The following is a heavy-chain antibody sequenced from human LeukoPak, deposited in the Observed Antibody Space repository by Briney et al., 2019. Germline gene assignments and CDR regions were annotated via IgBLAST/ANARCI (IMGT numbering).Heavy chain of an antibody. Sequence: PSETLSLTCAVYGGSFSSYYWSWIRQPPGKGLEWIGYIYYSGSTNYNPSLKSRVTISVDTSKNQFSLKLSSVTAADTAVYYCATLLGEMATTGDYWGQGTLVTVSS. CDR1: GGSFSSYY. CDR3: ATLLGEMATTGDY. V-gene: IGHV4-59*01. CDR2: IYYSGST. J-gene: IGHJ4*02. D-gene: IGHD5-24*01.